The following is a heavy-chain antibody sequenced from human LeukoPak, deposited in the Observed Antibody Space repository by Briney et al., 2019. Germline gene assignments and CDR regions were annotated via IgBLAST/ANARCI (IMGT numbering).Heavy chain of an antibody. V-gene: IGHV4-4*09. Sequence: TETLSLTCTVSGDSINSYCWTWIRQPPGKGLEWIGYIYTSGSTNSNPSLKSRVTISVDTSKNQFSLQLTSVTAADTAIYYCATSHEAKIAPFDLWGQGALVTVSA. J-gene: IGHJ4*02. CDR2: IYTSGST. CDR3: ATSHEAKIAPFDL. CDR1: GDSINSYC.